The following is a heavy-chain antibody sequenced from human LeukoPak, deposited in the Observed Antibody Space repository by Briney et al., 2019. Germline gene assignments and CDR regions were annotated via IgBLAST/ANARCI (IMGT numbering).Heavy chain of an antibody. D-gene: IGHD2-8*02. CDR1: GGSISSYY. Sequence: PSETLSLTFTVSGGSISSYYWSWLRQPPGKGLEWIAYISDIGSINYNPSLKGRVTISLDTSKNQFSLKLSSVTAADTAVYYCAGHHPRNTVDFWGQGTLVTVSS. CDR3: AGHHPRNTVDF. CDR2: ISDIGSI. J-gene: IGHJ4*02. V-gene: IGHV4-59*08.